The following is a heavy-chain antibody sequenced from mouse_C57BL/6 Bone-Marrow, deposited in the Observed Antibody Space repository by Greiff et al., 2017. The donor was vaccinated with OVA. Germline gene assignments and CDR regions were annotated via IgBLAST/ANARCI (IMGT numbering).Heavy chain of an antibody. CDR1: GYTFTSYG. V-gene: IGHV1-81*01. CDR3: ARLGFYYGNYVLRPNWYFDV. D-gene: IGHD2-1*01. J-gene: IGHJ1*03. Sequence: QVQLQQSGAELARPGASVKLSCKASGYTFTSYGISWVKQRTGQGLEWIGEIYPRSGNTYYNEKFKGKATLTADKSSSTAYMELRSLTSEDSAVYFCARLGFYYGNYVLRPNWYFDVWGTGTTVTVSS. CDR2: IYPRSGNT.